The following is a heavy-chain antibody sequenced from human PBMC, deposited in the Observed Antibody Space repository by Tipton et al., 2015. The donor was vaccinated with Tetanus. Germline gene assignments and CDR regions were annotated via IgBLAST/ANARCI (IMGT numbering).Heavy chain of an antibody. Sequence: TLSLTCTVSGASISSYYWSWIRQPPGKGLEWIGYIYYSGSTNYNPSLKSRVTISVDTSKNQFSLKLSSVTAADTAVYYCARGPMVRGVTRFDYWGQGTLVTVSS. D-gene: IGHD3-10*01. CDR3: ARGPMVRGVTRFDY. J-gene: IGHJ4*02. V-gene: IGHV4-59*08. CDR1: GASISSYY. CDR2: IYYSGST.